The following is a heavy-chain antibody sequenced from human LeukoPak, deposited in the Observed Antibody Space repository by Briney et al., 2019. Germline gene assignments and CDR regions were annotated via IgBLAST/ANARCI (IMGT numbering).Heavy chain of an antibody. Sequence: GGSLRLSCAASGFTFSSYAMSWVRQAPGKGLEWVSAISGSGGSTYYADSVKGRFTISRDNSKNTLYLQMNSLRAEDTAVYYCAKIQRYCGGDCYFPIDSSGQGTLVTVSS. CDR1: GFTFSSYA. D-gene: IGHD2-21*02. CDR3: AKIQRYCGGDCYFPIDS. V-gene: IGHV3-23*01. J-gene: IGHJ4*02. CDR2: ISGSGGST.